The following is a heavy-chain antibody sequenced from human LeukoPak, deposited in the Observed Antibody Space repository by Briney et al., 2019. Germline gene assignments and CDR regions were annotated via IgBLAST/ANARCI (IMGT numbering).Heavy chain of an antibody. V-gene: IGHV1-18*01. CDR2: NSAYNGNT. D-gene: IGHD6-13*01. J-gene: IGHJ6*03. CDR3: ERDYGSSSWYIRDYYYYMDV. CDR1: GYTFTSYG. Sequence: GASVKVSCKASGYTFTSYGISWVRQAPGQGLEWMGLNSAYNGNTNNAQKLQVRVTMTTDTSTSIAYMELRMPRSDANAVYYYERDYGSSSWYIRDYYYYMDVWGKGPRSPSP.